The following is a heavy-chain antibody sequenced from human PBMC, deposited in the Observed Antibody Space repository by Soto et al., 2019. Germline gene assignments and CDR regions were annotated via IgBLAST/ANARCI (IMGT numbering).Heavy chain of an antibody. CDR3: VRLIGNSWLDS. CDR1: GGSITSSSYY. J-gene: IGHJ5*01. CDR2: IYYSGST. Sequence: PSETLSLTCTVSGGSITSSSYYWGWIRQPPGKGLEWIGNIYYSGSTYYNPSLKSRVTISVDTANNQFSLQLNSVTPDDTAVYYCVRLIGNSWLDSWGQGTLVTVSS. V-gene: IGHV4-39*01.